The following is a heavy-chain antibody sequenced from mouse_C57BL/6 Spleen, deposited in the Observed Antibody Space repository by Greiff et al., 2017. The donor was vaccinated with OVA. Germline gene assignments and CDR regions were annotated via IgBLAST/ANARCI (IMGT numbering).Heavy chain of an antibody. V-gene: IGHV3-6*01. D-gene: IGHD1-2*01. CDR2: ISNDGSN. Sequence: DVKLQESGPGLVKPSQSLSLTCSVTGYSITSGYYWNWIRQFPGNKLEWMGYISNDGSNNYNPSLKNRISITRDTSKNQFFLKLNSVTTEDTATYYCARLLRPSWYFDVWGTGTTVTVSS. J-gene: IGHJ1*03. CDR3: ARLLRPSWYFDV. CDR1: GYSITSGYY.